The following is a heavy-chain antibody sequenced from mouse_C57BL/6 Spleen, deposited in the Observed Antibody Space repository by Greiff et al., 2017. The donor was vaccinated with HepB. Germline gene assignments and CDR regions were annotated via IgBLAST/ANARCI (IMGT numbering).Heavy chain of an antibody. J-gene: IGHJ2*01. V-gene: IGHV1-15*01. CDR2: IDPETGGT. D-gene: IGHD1-1*01. Sequence: VKLQESGAELVRPGASVTLSCKASGYTFTDYEMHWVKQTPVHGLEWIGAIDPETGGTAYNQKFKGKAILTADKSSSTAYMELRSLTSEDSAVYYCTRGLITTVVARDYWGQGTTLTVSS. CDR1: GYTFTDYE. CDR3: TRGLITTVVARDY.